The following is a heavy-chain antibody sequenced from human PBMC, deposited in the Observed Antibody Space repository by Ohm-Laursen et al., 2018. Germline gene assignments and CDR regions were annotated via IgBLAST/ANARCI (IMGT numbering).Heavy chain of an antibody. CDR2: LYSGGDT. Sequence: SLRLSCTAAGFTVSSNYLSWVRQAPGKGLEWVSLLYSGGDTKYSDSVKGRFTISRDTAKNTLYLQMNSLRVEDTAVYYCARDFYCGGNCYFDSWGQGTLVTVSS. CDR1: GFTVSSNY. CDR3: ARDFYCGGNCYFDS. J-gene: IGHJ4*02. V-gene: IGHV3-66*01. D-gene: IGHD2-21*02.